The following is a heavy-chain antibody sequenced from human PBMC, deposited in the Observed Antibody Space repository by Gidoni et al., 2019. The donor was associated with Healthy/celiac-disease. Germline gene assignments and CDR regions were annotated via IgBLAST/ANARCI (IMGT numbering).Heavy chain of an antibody. CDR1: GFTFSSYA. Sequence: EVQLLESGGGLLQPGGSLRPSCAASGFTFSSYAMSWVRQAPGKGLEWVSAISGSGGSTYYADSVKGRFTISRDNSKNTLYLQMNSLRAEDTAVYYCAKVYRGWELLGYFDYWGQGTLVTVSS. D-gene: IGHD1-26*01. CDR3: AKVYRGWELLGYFDY. J-gene: IGHJ4*02. CDR2: ISGSGGST. V-gene: IGHV3-23*01.